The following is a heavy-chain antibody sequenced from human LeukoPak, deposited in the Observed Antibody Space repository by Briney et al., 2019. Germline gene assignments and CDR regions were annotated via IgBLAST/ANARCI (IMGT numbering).Heavy chain of an antibody. Sequence: GRSLRLSCAASGFXFNYHGIHWVRQAPGKGLEWVAVIWYDGSNEYYGDSVKGRFTISRDNSKNTLYLQMNSLRAEDTAMYYCARDNADAIDIWGQGTMVTVSS. J-gene: IGHJ3*02. V-gene: IGHV3-33*01. CDR2: IWYDGSNE. CDR1: GFXFNYHG. CDR3: ARDNADAIDI.